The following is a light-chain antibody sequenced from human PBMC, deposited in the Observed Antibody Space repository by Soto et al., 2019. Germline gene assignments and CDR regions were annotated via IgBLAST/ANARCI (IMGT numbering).Light chain of an antibody. CDR2: DAS. CDR1: QSVSSY. CDR3: QQRSNWPPLT. Sequence: EIVLTQSPATLSLSPGERATLSCRASQSVSSYLAWYQQKPGQAPRLLIYDASNRATGIPARFSGSGSGTDFHLTISSLEAEDFAVYYCQQRSNWPPLTFGGGTMVEIK. V-gene: IGKV3-11*01. J-gene: IGKJ4*01.